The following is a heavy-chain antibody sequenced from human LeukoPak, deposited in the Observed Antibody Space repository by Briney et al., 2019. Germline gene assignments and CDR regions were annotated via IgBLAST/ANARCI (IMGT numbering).Heavy chain of an antibody. V-gene: IGHV4-4*07. CDR1: GGSISSYY. J-gene: IGHJ5*02. CDR3: ARVGPYIEVDP. CDR2: IDTSGNT. D-gene: IGHD5-12*01. Sequence: PSETLSLTCTVSGGSISSYYWSWVRQPAGKGLEWIGRIDTSGNTNYNPSLKSRVTISVDTSKNQFSLQLSSLTASDTAVYYCARVGPYIEVDPWGQGTLVIVSS.